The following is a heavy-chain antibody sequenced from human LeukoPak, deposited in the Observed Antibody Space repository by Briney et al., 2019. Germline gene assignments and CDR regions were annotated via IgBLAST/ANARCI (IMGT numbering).Heavy chain of an antibody. CDR1: GGSFSGYY. CDR2: INHSGTT. J-gene: IGHJ5*01. D-gene: IGHD6-13*01. CDR3: ARQSRSNSWFSGGPKALNWFDS. Sequence: SQTLSLTCAVYGGSFSGYYWSWIRQPPGKGLEWIGEINHSGTTFYNPSLKSRLAISVDPSKNQFSVKLNSVTAADTAVYYCARQSRSNSWFSGGPKALNWFDSWAQGTLVTVSS. V-gene: IGHV4-34*01.